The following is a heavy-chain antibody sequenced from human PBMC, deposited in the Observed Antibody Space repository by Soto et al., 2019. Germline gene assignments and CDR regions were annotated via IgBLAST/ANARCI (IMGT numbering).Heavy chain of an antibody. CDR2: INDYGTTI. D-gene: IGHD3-9*01. CDR1: GFTLGSYG. V-gene: IGHV3-74*01. Sequence: EVQLVESGGGLVQPGGSLRLSCAASGFTLGSYGMHWVRQAPGKGLVWVSRINDYGTTINYAESVEGRFTISRDEAKSALYLQMKKLRAEDTAVYYRARGGLATVHYWGQGALVTVS. CDR3: ARGGLATVHY. J-gene: IGHJ4*02.